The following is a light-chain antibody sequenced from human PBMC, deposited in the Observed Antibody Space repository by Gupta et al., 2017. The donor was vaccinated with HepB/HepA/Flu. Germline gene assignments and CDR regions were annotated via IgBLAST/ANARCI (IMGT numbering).Light chain of an antibody. CDR3: CYSEANDTTCV. CDR2: DVS. J-gene: IGLJ3*02. CDR1: SSDVGLYYH. Sequence: QSALTQPRSVSGSPGQSVTISCTGTSSDVGLYYHVSWYQQHPGRDPKLLIYDVSKRPAGVNDRGLCYTSGNNASPQTICLQAEEEADDYCCYSEANDTTCVFGGGTKVTVL. V-gene: IGLV2-11*01.